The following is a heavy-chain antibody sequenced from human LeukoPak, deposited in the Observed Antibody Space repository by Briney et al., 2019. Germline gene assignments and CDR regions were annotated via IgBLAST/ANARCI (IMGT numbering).Heavy chain of an antibody. CDR3: AAGGASAP. CDR1: GYSFTNFW. J-gene: IGHJ5*02. D-gene: IGHD3-16*01. Sequence: GESLKISCKGSGYSFTNFWIGWVRQMPGKGLEWMGVISPGDSGIRYSPSFQGQVTISVDKSISTAYLQWSSLKASDSAMYYCAAGGASAPWGQGTLVTVSP. V-gene: IGHV5-51*01. CDR2: ISPGDSGI.